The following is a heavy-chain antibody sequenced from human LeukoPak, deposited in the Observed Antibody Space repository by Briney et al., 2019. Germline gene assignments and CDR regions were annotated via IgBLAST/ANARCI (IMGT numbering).Heavy chain of an antibody. V-gene: IGHV1-2*02. CDR3: ARDRAAVAGWTFDY. CDR1: GYTFTGYY. CDR2: INPNSGGT. D-gene: IGHD6-19*01. Sequence: ASVKVSCKASGYTFTGYYMHWVRQAPEQGLEWMGWINPNSGGTNYAQKFQGRVTMTRDTSISTAYMELSRLRSDDTAVYYCARDRAAVAGWTFDYWGQGTLVTVSS. J-gene: IGHJ4*02.